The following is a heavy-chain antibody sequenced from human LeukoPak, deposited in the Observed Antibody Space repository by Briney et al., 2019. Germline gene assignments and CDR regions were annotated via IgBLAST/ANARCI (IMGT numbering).Heavy chain of an antibody. V-gene: IGHV3-23*01. D-gene: IGHD3-9*01. J-gene: IGHJ4*02. CDR1: GFTFSSYA. CDR3: AKGGDILTGYLDY. CDR2: ISGSGGST. Sequence: GGSLGLSCAASGFTFSSYAMSWVRQAPGKGLEWVSAISGSGGSTYYADSVKGRFTISRDNSKNTLYLQMNSLRAEDTAVYYCAKGGDILTGYLDYWGQGTLVTVSS.